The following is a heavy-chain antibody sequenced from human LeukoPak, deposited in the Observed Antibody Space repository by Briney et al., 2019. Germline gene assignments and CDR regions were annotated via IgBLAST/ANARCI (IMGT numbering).Heavy chain of an antibody. D-gene: IGHD5-24*01. CDR2: IWYDGSSK. CDR1: GFTFSSYA. V-gene: IGHV3-33*06. CDR3: AKISYNSYGPFDN. J-gene: IGHJ4*02. Sequence: GGSLRLSCAASGFTFSSYAMHWVRQAPGKGLEWVAIIWYDGSSKYHADSVKGRFTISRDNSKNTLYLQMNSLRAEDTAVYYCAKISYNSYGPFDNWGQGTLVTGSS.